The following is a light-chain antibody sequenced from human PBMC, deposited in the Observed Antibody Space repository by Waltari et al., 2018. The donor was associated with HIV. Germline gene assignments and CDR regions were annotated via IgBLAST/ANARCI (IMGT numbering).Light chain of an antibody. Sequence: QAVLTQPPSASGTPGQRVTTSCSGSSSNIGRHYVSWYQQPPGTAPKPLIYRNDQRPSGVPDRFSGSKSGTSASLAISGLRSEDEADYYCSAWDDTLRGLWVFGGGTKLTVL. CDR3: SAWDDTLRGLWV. J-gene: IGLJ3*02. CDR2: RND. CDR1: SSNIGRHY. V-gene: IGLV1-47*01.